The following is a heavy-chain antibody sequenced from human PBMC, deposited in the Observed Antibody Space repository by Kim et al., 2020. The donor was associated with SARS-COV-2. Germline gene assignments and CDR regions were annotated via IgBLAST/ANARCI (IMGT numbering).Heavy chain of an antibody. D-gene: IGHD6-13*01. V-gene: IGHV3-21*04. Sequence: GGSLRLSCAGSGFTFSSYSMNWVRQAPGKGLEWVSSITSSSSYIYYADSVKGRFTISRDNAKNSLYLQMNSLRAEDTAVYYCARDLGAAAGYLDYCGQGTLVTVSS. CDR1: GFTFSSYS. CDR2: ITSSSSYI. CDR3: ARDLGAAAGYLDY. J-gene: IGHJ4*02.